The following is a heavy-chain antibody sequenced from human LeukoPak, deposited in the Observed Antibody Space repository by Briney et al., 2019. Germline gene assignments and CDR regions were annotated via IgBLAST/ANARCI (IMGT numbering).Heavy chain of an antibody. D-gene: IGHD6-19*01. CDR2: IYHSGST. CDR1: GYFISSGYY. CDR3: ARVEQWLVLR. V-gene: IGHV4-38-2*02. J-gene: IGHJ4*02. Sequence: SETLSLTCTVSGYFISSGYYWGWIRQPPGKGLEWIGSIYHSGSTYYNPSLKSRVTISVDTSKNQFSLKLSSVTAADTAVYYCARVEQWLVLRWGQGTLVTVSS.